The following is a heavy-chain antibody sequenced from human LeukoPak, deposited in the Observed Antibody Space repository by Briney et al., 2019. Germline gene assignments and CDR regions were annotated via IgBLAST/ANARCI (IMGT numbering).Heavy chain of an antibody. CDR3: ARAPYSSGWYAYFDY. Sequence: ASVKVSCMASGYTFSGYYVHWVRQAPGHGLEWIGWINPNAGGTKFAQMFQGRVTMTRDTSINTAYMELNRLRSDDTAVYYCARAPYSSGWYAYFDYWGQGALVTVSS. CDR1: GYTFSGYY. CDR2: INPNAGGT. D-gene: IGHD6-19*01. J-gene: IGHJ4*02. V-gene: IGHV1-2*02.